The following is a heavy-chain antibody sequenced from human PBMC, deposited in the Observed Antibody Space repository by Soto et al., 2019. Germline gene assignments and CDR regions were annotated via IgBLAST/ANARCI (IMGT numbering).Heavy chain of an antibody. CDR1: GYTFTSFY. CDR3: ARESHTYSGMDV. Sequence: QVQLVQSGAEVKKPGTSVKVSCKASGYTFTSFYMHWLRQAPGQGLEWMGVINLSGGRATYAQKFQGRVAMTMDTSTSTAYMELSSLTSEDTAVYSCARESHTYSGMDVWGQGTTVTVSS. J-gene: IGHJ6*02. CDR2: INLSGGRA. V-gene: IGHV1-46*01.